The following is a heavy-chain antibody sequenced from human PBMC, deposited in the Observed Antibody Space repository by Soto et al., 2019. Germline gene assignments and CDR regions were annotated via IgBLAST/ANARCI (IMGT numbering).Heavy chain of an antibody. CDR1: GGSFTSSASS. CDR3: ARGVESVGCSGSRCLNWFDP. J-gene: IGHJ5*02. Sequence: PSETLSLTCAVSGGSFTSSASSWSWIRQSPGKGLEWLGNIFHSGSTNYNPSLRGRVTMSMDKSKNHFSLKMTAVTAADTAVYYCARGVESVGCSGSRCLNWFDPWGQGFLVTVSS. V-gene: IGHV4-30-2*06. CDR2: IFHSGST. D-gene: IGHD1-26*01.